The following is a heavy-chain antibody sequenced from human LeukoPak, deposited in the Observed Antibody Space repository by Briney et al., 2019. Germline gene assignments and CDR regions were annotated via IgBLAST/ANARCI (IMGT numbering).Heavy chain of an antibody. CDR1: GGSISSYY. D-gene: IGHD5-24*01. V-gene: IGHV4-59*01. Sequence: SETLSLTCTVSGGSISSYYWSWIRQPPGKGLEWIGYIYYSGSTNYNPSLKSRVTISVDTSKNQFSLKLSSVTAAETVVYYCAREGRYRYGYNEYHSYMDIWGKGTTVTVSS. CDR2: IYYSGST. CDR3: AREGRYRYGYNEYHSYMDI. J-gene: IGHJ6*03.